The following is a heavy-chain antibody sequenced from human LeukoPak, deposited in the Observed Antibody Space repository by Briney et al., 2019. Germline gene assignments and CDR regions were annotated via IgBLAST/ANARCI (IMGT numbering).Heavy chain of an antibody. Sequence: GGSLRLSCAASGFTVSSNYMSWVRQAQGKGLEWVSVIYNGGNTYYEDSVKGRITISRDNSNNTLYLQMNIRCAEDTAVYYCARDERGYPYWGQGTLVTVSS. CDR2: IYNGGNT. CDR1: GFTVSSNY. D-gene: IGHD5-18*01. V-gene: IGHV3-53*01. CDR3: ARDERGYPY. J-gene: IGHJ4*02.